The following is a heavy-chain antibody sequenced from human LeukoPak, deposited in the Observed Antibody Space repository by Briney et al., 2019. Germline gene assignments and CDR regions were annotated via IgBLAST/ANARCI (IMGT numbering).Heavy chain of an antibody. Sequence: GGSLRLSCAASGFTFSSYRMSWVRQTPGKGLEWVANINQDGSDKYYVDSVKGRFTISRDNAKNSLYLQMNSLRAEDTAVYYCAKESLDSSGWDAFDIWGQGTMVTVSS. V-gene: IGHV3-7*01. CDR1: GFTFSSYR. D-gene: IGHD6-19*01. J-gene: IGHJ3*02. CDR3: AKESLDSSGWDAFDI. CDR2: INQDGSDK.